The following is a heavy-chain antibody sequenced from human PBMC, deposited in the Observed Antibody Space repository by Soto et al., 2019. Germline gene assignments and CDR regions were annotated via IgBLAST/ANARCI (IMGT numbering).Heavy chain of an antibody. Sequence: PSETLSLTCTVSGGSISSSSYYWGWIRQPPGKGLEWIGSIYYSGSTYYNPSLKSRVTISVDTSKNQFSLKLSSVTAADTAVYYCARHSKLWDTSYWLDYWGQGTLVTVSS. V-gene: IGHV4-39*01. CDR3: ARHSKLWDTSYWLDY. J-gene: IGHJ4*02. CDR1: GGSISSSSYY. D-gene: IGHD1-26*01. CDR2: IYYSGST.